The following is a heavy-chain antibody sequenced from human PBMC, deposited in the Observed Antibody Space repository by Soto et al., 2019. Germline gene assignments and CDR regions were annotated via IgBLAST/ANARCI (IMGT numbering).Heavy chain of an antibody. J-gene: IGHJ4*02. CDR2: ISGSGGST. V-gene: IGHV3-23*01. CDR3: AKDYYGSGSYHPESPFDY. Sequence: PGGSLRLSCAASGFTFSSYAMSWVRQAPGKGLEWVSAISGSGGSTYYADSVKGRFTISRDNSKNTLYLQMNSLRAEDTAVYYFAKDYYGSGSYHPESPFDYWGQGTLVTAPQ. CDR1: GFTFSSYA. D-gene: IGHD3-10*01.